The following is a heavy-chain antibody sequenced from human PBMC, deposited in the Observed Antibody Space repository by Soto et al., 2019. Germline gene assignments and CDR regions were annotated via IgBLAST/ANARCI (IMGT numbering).Heavy chain of an antibody. CDR1: GGTFSSYA. Sequence: SVKVSCKASGGTFSSYAISWVRQAPGQGLEWMGGIIPIFGTANYAQKFQGRVTITADESTSTAYMELSSLRSEDTAVYYCARDPRVYYNSSGSAEYFQHWGQGTLVNVSS. D-gene: IGHD3-22*01. J-gene: IGHJ1*01. CDR3: ARDPRVYYNSSGSAEYFQH. CDR2: IIPIFGTA. V-gene: IGHV1-69*13.